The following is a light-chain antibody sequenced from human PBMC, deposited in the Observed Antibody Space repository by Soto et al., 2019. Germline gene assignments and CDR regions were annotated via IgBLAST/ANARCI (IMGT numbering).Light chain of an antibody. Sequence: EIVLTQSPGTLSLSPGDRATLSCRASQTVNYNYSAWYQQKPGQAPRLLIYRTSSRAIGVPDRFSGSGSGTDFTLTMSRLDPQDFGVYSCQQYGGSPFTFGQGTKLQIK. V-gene: IGKV3-20*01. J-gene: IGKJ2*01. CDR3: QQYGGSPFT. CDR1: QTVNYNY. CDR2: RTS.